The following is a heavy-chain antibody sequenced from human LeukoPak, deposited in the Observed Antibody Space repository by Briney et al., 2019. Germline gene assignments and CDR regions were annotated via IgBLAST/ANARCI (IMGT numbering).Heavy chain of an antibody. CDR3: AGVDAAMPDAFDI. J-gene: IGHJ3*02. CDR1: GFTFSNYG. CDR2: ISYDGSNK. V-gene: IGHV3-30*03. D-gene: IGHD5-18*01. Sequence: GRSLRLSCAASGFTFSNYGMHWVRQAPGKGLEWVAVISYDGSNKYYADSVKGRFTISRDNSKNTLYLQMNSLRADDTAVYYCAGVDAAMPDAFDIWGQGTTVTVSS.